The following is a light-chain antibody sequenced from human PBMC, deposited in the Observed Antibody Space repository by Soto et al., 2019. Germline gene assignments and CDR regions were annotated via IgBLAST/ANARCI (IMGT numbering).Light chain of an antibody. CDR2: WAS. Sequence: DIVMTQSPDSLAVSLGERASINCRSNQSVLYNSNDKNYLAWYQQKPGQPPKLLIYWASSRESGVPARFSGSGSETEFTLTTSSQQAEDVAVYYCQQYSSTPFTFGPGTIVEIK. J-gene: IGKJ3*01. V-gene: IGKV4-1*01. CDR3: QQYSSTPFT. CDR1: QSVLYNSNDKNY.